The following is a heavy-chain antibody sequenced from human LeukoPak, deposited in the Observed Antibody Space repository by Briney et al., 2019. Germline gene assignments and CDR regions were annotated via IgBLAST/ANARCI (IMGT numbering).Heavy chain of an antibody. V-gene: IGHV3-7*01. CDR3: ARDSVDGYNLD. Sequence: GGSLRLSCAASGFTSSSYWMSWVRQAPGKGLEWVANIKQDGSEKYYVDSVKGRFTISRDNAKNSLYLQMNSLRAEDTAVYYCARDSVDGYNLDWGQGTLVTVSS. J-gene: IGHJ4*02. CDR1: GFTSSSYW. D-gene: IGHD5-24*01. CDR2: IKQDGSEK.